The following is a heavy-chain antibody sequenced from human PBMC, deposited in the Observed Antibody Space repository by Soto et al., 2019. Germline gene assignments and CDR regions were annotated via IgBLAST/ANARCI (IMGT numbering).Heavy chain of an antibody. V-gene: IGHV3-23*01. CDR2: ISCTGGRK. J-gene: IGHJ1*01. Sequence: PGGSLRLPCTASGFTFRYRGIPWLRQTPRKGLEWGSTISCTGGRKYYADSVKGRFTISRDNSKNTLYLQMNSLRAEDTAVYYCARDSGSNPPEYFQHWGQGTLVTVFS. CDR1: GFTFRYRG. D-gene: IGHD4-4*01. CDR3: ARDSGSNPPEYFQH.